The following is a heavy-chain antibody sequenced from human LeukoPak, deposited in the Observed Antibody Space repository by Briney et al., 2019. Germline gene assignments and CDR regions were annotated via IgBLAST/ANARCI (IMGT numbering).Heavy chain of an antibody. CDR2: VSGNGAGT. Sequence: PGGSLRLSCAASGFTFSSYAMSWVRQAPGKGLEWVSAVSGNGAGTFYTDSVKGRFTISRDNSRHMLYLQMDSLRAEDTAVYYCAKVWADYDFWSAYYWYFDLWGRGTLVTVSS. CDR3: AKVWADYDFWSAYYWYFDL. D-gene: IGHD3-3*01. J-gene: IGHJ2*01. V-gene: IGHV3-23*01. CDR1: GFTFSSYA.